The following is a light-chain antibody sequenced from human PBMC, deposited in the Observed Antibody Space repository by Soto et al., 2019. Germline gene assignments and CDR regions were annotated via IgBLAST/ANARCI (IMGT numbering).Light chain of an antibody. J-gene: IGKJ5*01. V-gene: IGKV1-9*01. CDR3: QQLDSYPIT. CDR1: QGISSY. CDR2: AAS. Sequence: DIQLTQSPSFLSASVGDRVTITCRASQGISSYLAWYQQKPGKAPKLLIYAASTLRSGVPSRFSGSGSGTEFTLTISSLQPEEFATYYCQQLDSYPITFGQGTRLEIK.